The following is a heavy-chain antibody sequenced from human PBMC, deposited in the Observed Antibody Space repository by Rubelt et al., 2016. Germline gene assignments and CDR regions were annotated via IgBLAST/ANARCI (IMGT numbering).Heavy chain of an antibody. CDR1: GGSMTYYY. Sequence: QVQLQESGPGLVKPSETLSLTCTVSGGSMTYYYWSWIRQAPGKGLEWIGYIYYSGSTNFNPSLKSRVTISIDTSKNQFSLKRSSVTAADTAVYYCARGGPTREDSYNYYYYGMDVWGQGTTVTVSS. V-gene: IGHV4-59*01. D-gene: IGHD5-12*01. CDR2: IYYSGST. CDR3: ARGGPTREDSYNYYYYGMDV. J-gene: IGHJ6*02.